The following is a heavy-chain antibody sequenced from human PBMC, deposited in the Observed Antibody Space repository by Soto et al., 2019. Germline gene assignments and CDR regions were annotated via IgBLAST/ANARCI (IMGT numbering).Heavy chain of an antibody. CDR3: ARVPRPSYLWSGASMDV. D-gene: IGHD3-3*01. CDR1: GIIFSTHS. J-gene: IGHJ6*02. CDR2: ISSGSNSI. Sequence: EVQLVESGGGLVQSGGTLRLSCSASGIIFSTHSMNWVRQAPGKGLESIPYISSGSNSIYYADSVKDRFIDSRDNSKNSLFLQMSSLRDEDIGVYYCARVPRPSYLWSGASMDVWGQGTLVTVSS. V-gene: IGHV3-48*02.